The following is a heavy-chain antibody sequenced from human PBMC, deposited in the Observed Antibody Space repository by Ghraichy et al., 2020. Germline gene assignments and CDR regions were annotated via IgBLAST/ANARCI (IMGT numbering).Heavy chain of an antibody. J-gene: IGHJ4*02. CDR3: AKKGGNCITPNCYSLDF. Sequence: SVKGSCKASGVTFSNYVFGWVRQAPGQGLEWVGGINGVFGTTNYAPTLQGRVTVTADESTSTVYMELRSLISEDTAIYYCAKKGGNCITPNCYSLDFWGLGTLVTVS. D-gene: IGHD2-2*02. V-gene: IGHV1-69*13. CDR1: GVTFSNYV. CDR2: INGVFGTT.